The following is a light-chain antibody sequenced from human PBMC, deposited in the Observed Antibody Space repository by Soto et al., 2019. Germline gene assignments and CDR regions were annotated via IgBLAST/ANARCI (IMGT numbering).Light chain of an antibody. J-gene: IGLJ3*02. CDR1: SSDVGGYNY. V-gene: IGLV2-8*01. Sequence: QSVLNQPPSASGSPGQSVTISCTGTSSDVGGYNYVSWYQQHPGKAPKLMIYEVSKRPSGVPDRFSGSKSGNTASLTVSGLQAEDEADYYCSSYAGSNNSLFGGGTKLTVL. CDR2: EVS. CDR3: SSYAGSNNSL.